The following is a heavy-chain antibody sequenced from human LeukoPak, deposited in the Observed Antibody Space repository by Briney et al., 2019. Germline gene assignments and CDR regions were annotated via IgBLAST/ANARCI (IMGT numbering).Heavy chain of an antibody. CDR1: GFNFDDYA. V-gene: IGHV3-9*01. D-gene: IGHD5-24*01. Sequence: GRSLRLSCAVSGFNFDDYAMHWVRQAPGRGLEWVSGINWKTGNGIYADSVKGRLTISRDNAKNSLYLQMSSLRAEDTALYYCTRRAARWQFDLWGRGTLLTVSS. J-gene: IGHJ2*01. CDR2: INWKTGNG. CDR3: TRRAARWQFDL.